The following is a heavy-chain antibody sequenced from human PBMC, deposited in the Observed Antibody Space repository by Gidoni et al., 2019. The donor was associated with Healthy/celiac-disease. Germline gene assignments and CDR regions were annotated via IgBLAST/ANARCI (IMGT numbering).Heavy chain of an antibody. CDR3: ARDHPGYSSGWFYYYYGMDV. Sequence: EVQLVESGGGLVKPGGSLRLSCAASGFPFSSYSMNWVRQAPGKGLEWVSSISSSSSYIYYADSVKGRFTISRDNAKNSLYLQMNSLRAEDTAVYYCARDHPGYSSGWFYYYYGMDVWGQGTTVTVSS. CDR2: ISSSSSYI. J-gene: IGHJ6*02. CDR1: GFPFSSYS. D-gene: IGHD6-19*01. V-gene: IGHV3-21*01.